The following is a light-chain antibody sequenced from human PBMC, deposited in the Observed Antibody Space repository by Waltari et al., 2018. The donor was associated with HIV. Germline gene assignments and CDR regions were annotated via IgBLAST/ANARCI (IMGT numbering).Light chain of an antibody. V-gene: IGLV1-44*01. CDR3: STWDYRLRAVV. J-gene: IGLJ2*01. CDR2: GNA. CDR1: NNNIGSYT. Sequence: QSALTQDASVSGTVGQQVTLSCIGTNNNIGSYTVGWYQQISHGAPRTVMFGNALPSGIPDRFSGSKSGTTASLTISGLQPEDEADYYCSTWDYRLRAVVFGGGTKLTVL.